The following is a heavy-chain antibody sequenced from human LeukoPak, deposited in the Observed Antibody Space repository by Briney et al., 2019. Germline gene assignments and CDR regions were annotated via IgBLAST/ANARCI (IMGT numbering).Heavy chain of an antibody. V-gene: IGHV3-66*01. J-gene: IGHJ4*02. D-gene: IGHD3-16*01. CDR3: ARDLTAYFDY. CDR1: GFTVSSNY. Sequence: PGGSLRLSCAASGFTVSSNYMSWVRQAPGKGLEWVSVIYSGGSTYYADSVKGRFTISRDNSKKTLYLQMNSLRAEDTAVNYCARDLTAYFDYWGQGTLVTVSS. CDR2: IYSGGST.